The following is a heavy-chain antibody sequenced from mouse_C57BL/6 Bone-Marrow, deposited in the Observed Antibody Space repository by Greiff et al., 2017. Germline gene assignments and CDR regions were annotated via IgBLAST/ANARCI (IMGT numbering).Heavy chain of an antibody. J-gene: IGHJ2*01. V-gene: IGHV1-59*01. CDR3: ARSGDSDYFDY. D-gene: IGHD3-1*01. Sequence: QVQLQQPGAELVRPGTSVKLSCKASGYTFTSYWMHWVKQRPGQGLEWIGVIDPSDSYTNYNQKFKGKATLTVDTSSITAYMQLSSLTSEDSAGYYCARSGDSDYFDYWGQGTTLTVSS. CDR1: GYTFTSYW. CDR2: IDPSDSYT.